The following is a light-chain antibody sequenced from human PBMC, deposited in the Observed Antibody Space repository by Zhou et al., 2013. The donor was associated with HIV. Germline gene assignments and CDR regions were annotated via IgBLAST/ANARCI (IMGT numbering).Light chain of an antibody. V-gene: IGKV3-20*01. CDR1: QSVSSSN. CDR2: GTS. Sequence: DIVLTQSPGTLSLSPGDRATLSCRASQSVSSSNLLWCQQKPGQAPRLLIYGTSVRATGISDRFSGSGSGTDFTLTITRLEPEDSAVYYCQQDDTSPYTFGQGTKLEIK. J-gene: IGKJ2*01. CDR3: QQDDTSPYT.